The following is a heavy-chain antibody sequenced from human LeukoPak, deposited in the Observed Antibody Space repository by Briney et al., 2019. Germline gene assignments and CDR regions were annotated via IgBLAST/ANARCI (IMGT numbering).Heavy chain of an antibody. D-gene: IGHD2-15*01. CDR2: ISSSGSTI. Sequence: PGGSLRLSCAASGFTFSSYEMNWVRQAPGKGLERVSYISSSGSTIYYADSVKGRFTISRDNSKNTLYLQMNSLRAEDTAVYYCAKDDYCSAWGQGTLVTVSS. CDR1: GFTFSSYE. CDR3: AKDDYCSA. J-gene: IGHJ5*02. V-gene: IGHV3-48*03.